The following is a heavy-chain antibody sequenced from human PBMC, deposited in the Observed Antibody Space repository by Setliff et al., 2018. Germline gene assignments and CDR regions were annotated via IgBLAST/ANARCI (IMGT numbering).Heavy chain of an antibody. CDR1: GYPFTSYY. Sequence: ASVKVSCKASGYPFTSYYMHWVRQAPGQGLEWMGIINPSGGSTSYAQKFQGRVTMTRDKSTSTVYMEQSSLRSEDTAVYYCARVAGDFPATPEGDVDTAMVFDYWGQGTLVTVSS. J-gene: IGHJ4*02. CDR3: ARVAGDFPATPEGDVDTAMVFDY. CDR2: INPSGGST. V-gene: IGHV1-46*01. D-gene: IGHD5-18*01.